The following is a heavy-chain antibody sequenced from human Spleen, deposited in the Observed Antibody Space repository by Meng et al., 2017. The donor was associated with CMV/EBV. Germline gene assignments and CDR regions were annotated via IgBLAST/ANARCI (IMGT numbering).Heavy chain of an antibody. CDR3: ARGTIAVAGHYFDY. D-gene: IGHD6-19*01. J-gene: IGHJ4*02. Sequence: GSLRLSCTVSGGSISSSSYYWGWIRQPPGKGLEWIGSISYSGSTYYNPSLKSRVTISVDTSKNQFSLKLSSVTAADTAVYYCARGTIAVAGHYFDYWGQGTLVTVSS. CDR1: GGSISSSSYY. CDR2: ISYSGST. V-gene: IGHV4-39*07.